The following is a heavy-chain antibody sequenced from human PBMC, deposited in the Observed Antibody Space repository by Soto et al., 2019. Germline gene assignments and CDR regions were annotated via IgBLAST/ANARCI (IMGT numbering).Heavy chain of an antibody. CDR2: IIPVFGTA. CDR3: ARFLGGAGSYYDGQNYNYYNGMDV. D-gene: IGHD3-10*01. V-gene: IGHV1-69*13. Sequence: RASVKVSCKASGGPYNSFAISWVRQAPGQGLEWIGGIIPVFGTATYAQKFKGRVTITAEESTGTAYMELSSLTSEDTAVYYCARFLGGAGSYYDGQNYNYYNGMDVWGQGTTVTVSS. CDR1: GGPYNSFA. J-gene: IGHJ6*02.